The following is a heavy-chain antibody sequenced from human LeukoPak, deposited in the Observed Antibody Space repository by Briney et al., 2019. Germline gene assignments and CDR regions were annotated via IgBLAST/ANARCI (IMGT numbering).Heavy chain of an antibody. V-gene: IGHV3-49*04. D-gene: IGHD5-18*01. CDR3: TREGEWIQVPYYFDY. CDR1: GFTFSSFG. CDR2: IRSRAYGGTT. J-gene: IGHJ4*02. Sequence: GGSLRLSCSASGFTFSSFGMHWVRQAPGKGLEWVGFIRSRAYGGTTEYAASVKGRFTSSRDDSKSIAYLQMNSLKTEDTAVYYCTREGEWIQVPYYFDYWGQGTLVTVSS.